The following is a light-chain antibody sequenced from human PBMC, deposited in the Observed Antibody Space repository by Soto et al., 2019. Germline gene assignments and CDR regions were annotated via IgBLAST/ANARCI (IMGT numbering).Light chain of an antibody. V-gene: IGLV1-44*01. J-gene: IGLJ3*02. CDR3: AAWDDSRSGWV. CDR2: TNN. CDR1: STNIGRNS. Sequence: QSVLTQPPSASGTPGQRVSISCSGSSTNIGRNSISWYQNLPGPAPKLLIYTNNQRPSGVPDRFSGSKSGTSASLAISGLQSEDEADYYCAAWDDSRSGWVFVGGTKLTVL.